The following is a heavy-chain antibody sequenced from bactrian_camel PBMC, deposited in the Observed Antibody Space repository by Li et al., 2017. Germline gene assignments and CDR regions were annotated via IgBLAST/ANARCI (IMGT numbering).Heavy chain of an antibody. D-gene: IGHD1*01. CDR3: AARIGTYAYCALRGMSKEYRY. CDR1: GNKFRRYA. V-gene: IGHV3S53*01. CDR2: IDSDGST. J-gene: IGHJ4*01. Sequence: HVQLVESGGGSGGSVQSGGSLRLSCKVAGNKFRRYAMAWFRQVPGEEREGVAAIDSDGSTMYVDSVKGRFTISQDNDKNTLYLQMNSLKPEDTAMYFCAARIGTYAYCALRGMSKEYRYWGQGTQVTV.